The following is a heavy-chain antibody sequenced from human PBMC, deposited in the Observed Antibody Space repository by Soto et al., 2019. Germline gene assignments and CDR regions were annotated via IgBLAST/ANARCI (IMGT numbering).Heavy chain of an antibody. Sequence: GGSLRLSCAAYGFSVSSNYMSWVRQAPGKGLEWVSVIYSGGSTYYADSVEGRFTISRDNSTNTLYLQMNSMRAEDTAGYYCAREHYYDSSGYSPCYFDYWGQGTLVTVSS. CDR1: GFSVSSNY. J-gene: IGHJ4*02. CDR3: AREHYYDSSGYSPCYFDY. V-gene: IGHV3-66*01. D-gene: IGHD3-22*01. CDR2: IYSGGST.